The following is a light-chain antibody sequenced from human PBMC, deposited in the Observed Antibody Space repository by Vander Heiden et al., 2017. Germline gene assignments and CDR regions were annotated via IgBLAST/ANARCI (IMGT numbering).Light chain of an antibody. CDR2: EVS. Sequence: QSALTQPASVSGSPCQSITIPCTTTISEVGGYNYVSCYQKQPGKACNVMICEVSNRPSGVSNGFSGSKSGTTASLTISGLQAEDAADYYCSSYTSSSTGVFGTGTKVTVL. J-gene: IGLJ1*01. V-gene: IGLV2-14*01. CDR3: SSYTSSSTGV. CDR1: ISEVGGYNY.